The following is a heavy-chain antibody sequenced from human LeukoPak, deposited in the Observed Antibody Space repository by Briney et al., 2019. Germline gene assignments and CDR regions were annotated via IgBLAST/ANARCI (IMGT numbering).Heavy chain of an antibody. Sequence: GGSLRLSCAASGFTFSSYWMHWVRQAPGKGLAWVSRINSDGSSTSYADSVKGRFTISRDNAKNTLYLQMNSLRAEDTAVYYCARDAIAARADFDYWGQGTLVTASS. D-gene: IGHD6-6*01. V-gene: IGHV3-74*01. CDR1: GFTFSSYW. CDR2: INSDGSST. J-gene: IGHJ4*02. CDR3: ARDAIAARADFDY.